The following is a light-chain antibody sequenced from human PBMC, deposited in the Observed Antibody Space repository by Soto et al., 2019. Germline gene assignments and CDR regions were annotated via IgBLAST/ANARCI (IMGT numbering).Light chain of an antibody. CDR3: QQYGGVPYT. V-gene: IGKV3-20*01. J-gene: IGKJ2*01. CDR2: GAS. Sequence: EIVLTQSPGTLSLSPGQRVTLSCRASESISRDYLAWYQQRLGQAPRLLIYGASSGATGIPDRISGSGSGTDFTLTISRLEPEDFAIYYCQQYGGVPYTFGQGTKLEIK. CDR1: ESISRDY.